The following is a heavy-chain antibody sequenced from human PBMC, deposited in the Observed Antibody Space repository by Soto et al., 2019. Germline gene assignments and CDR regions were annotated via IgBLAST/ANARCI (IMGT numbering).Heavy chain of an antibody. V-gene: IGHV4-34*01. Sequence: QVQLQQWGAGLLKPSETLSLTCAVYGGSFSGYYWSWIRQPPGKGLEWIGEINHRGSTNYNPSLKRRVTISVDPSKNPFPLKLSAVTAADTGVYYWARAGSRCYYYFDYWVQVTLVTVSS. CDR3: ARAGSRCYYYFDY. D-gene: IGHD3-22*01. CDR2: INHRGST. J-gene: IGHJ4*02. CDR1: GGSFSGYY.